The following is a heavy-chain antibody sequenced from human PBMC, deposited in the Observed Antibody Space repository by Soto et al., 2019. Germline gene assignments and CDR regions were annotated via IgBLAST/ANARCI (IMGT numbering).Heavy chain of an antibody. Sequence: QVQLVESGGGVVQPGRSLRLSCAGSGFTFRNHGMHWIRQSPGKGLEWLAVIWYDGSEKYYADFVKGRFTISRDNSKNTLYLQMNSLKVEDTAIYYCARWSNNKVVDPWGQGTVVTVS. V-gene: IGHV3-33*01. J-gene: IGHJ5*02. CDR3: ARWSNNKVVDP. CDR2: IWYDGSEK. CDR1: GFTFRNHG. D-gene: IGHD1-1*01.